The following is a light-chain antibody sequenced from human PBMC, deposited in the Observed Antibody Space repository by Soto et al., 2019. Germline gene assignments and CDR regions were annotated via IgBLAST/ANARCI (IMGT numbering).Light chain of an antibody. CDR2: GAS. CDR1: QSVSSSF. V-gene: IGKV3-20*01. Sequence: EIVLTQSPGTLSLSPGERATLSCRASQSVSSSFLSWYQQKPGQSPRLLIYGASGRATGIPDRFSGSGSGTDFTLTISGLQPEDSATYYCQQYERYSTFGQGTKVDIK. CDR3: QQYERYST. J-gene: IGKJ1*01.